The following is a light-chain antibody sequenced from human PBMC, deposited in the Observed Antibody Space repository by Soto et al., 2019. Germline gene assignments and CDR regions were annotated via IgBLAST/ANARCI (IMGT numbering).Light chain of an antibody. J-gene: IGLJ2*01. Sequence: QSALTQPPSASGSPGQSVTISSTGTSSDVGGYSYVSWYQQHPGKAPKLMIYEVSKRPSGVPDRFSGSKSGNTASLTVSGLQAEDEADYYCSSYARNRDVLFGGGTKLTVL. CDR3: SSYARNRDVL. CDR1: SSDVGGYSY. V-gene: IGLV2-8*01. CDR2: EVS.